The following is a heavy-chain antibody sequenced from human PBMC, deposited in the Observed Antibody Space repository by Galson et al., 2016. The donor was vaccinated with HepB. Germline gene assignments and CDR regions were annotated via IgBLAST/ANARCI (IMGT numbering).Heavy chain of an antibody. CDR2: VSYDGTKR. CDR1: GFTFGDYA. D-gene: IGHD3-3*01. Sequence: SLRLSCAVSGFTFGDYAMHWVRRTPGKGLEWVADVSYDGTKRNYADSVKGRFTISRDNSRNTVYLQMNSLRGEDMAVYYCARDRRLDHWGQGALVTVSS. J-gene: IGHJ4*02. V-gene: IGHV3-30*04. CDR3: ARDRRLDH.